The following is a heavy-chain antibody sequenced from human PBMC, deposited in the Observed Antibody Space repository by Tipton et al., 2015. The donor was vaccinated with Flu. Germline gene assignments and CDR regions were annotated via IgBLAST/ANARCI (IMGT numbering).Heavy chain of an antibody. CDR3: AKEWADGTWWCYP. V-gene: IGHV3-7*01. Sequence: SLRLSCTGSGFIFSNLWMTWVRQSPGRGLEWVADINRDESEKSYVDSVKGRFTISRDNAKNSLYLQMNSLRGEDTAVYYCAKEWADGTWWCYPRGQGTLVTVSS. J-gene: IGHJ5*02. CDR2: INRDESEK. CDR1: GFIFSNLW. D-gene: IGHD1-1*01.